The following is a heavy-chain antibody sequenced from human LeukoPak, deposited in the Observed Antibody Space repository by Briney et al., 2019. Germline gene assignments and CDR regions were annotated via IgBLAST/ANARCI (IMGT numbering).Heavy chain of an antibody. D-gene: IGHD6-19*01. CDR3: ARHASVDGNWPRPLDY. CDR1: GGSISSSNYY. V-gene: IGHV4-39*01. CDR2: IYYSGST. J-gene: IGHJ4*02. Sequence: KPSETLSLTCTVSGGSISSSNYYWGWIRQPPGKGLEWIGNIYYSGSTYYKPSLKTRVTISVDTSKNQFSLQLTSVTAADTAVYYCARHASVDGNWPRPLDYWGQGSLVTVSS.